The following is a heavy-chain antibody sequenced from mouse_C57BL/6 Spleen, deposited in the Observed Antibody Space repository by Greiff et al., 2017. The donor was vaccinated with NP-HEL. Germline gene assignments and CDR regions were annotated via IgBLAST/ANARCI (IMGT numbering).Heavy chain of an antibody. CDR2: IYPGDGDT. J-gene: IGHJ4*01. D-gene: IGHD4-1*01. Sequence: VQLQQSGPELVKPGASVKISCKASGYAFSSSWMNWVKQRPGKGLEWIGRIYPGDGDTNYNGKFKGKATLTADKSSSTAYMQLSSLTSEDSAVYFCARGGTGTRGAMDYWGQGTSVTVSS. CDR1: GYAFSSSW. CDR3: ARGGTGTRGAMDY. V-gene: IGHV1-82*01.